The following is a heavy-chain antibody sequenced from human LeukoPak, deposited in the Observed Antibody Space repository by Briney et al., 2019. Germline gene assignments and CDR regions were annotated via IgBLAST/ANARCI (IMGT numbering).Heavy chain of an antibody. D-gene: IGHD5-18*01. CDR3: ASALSRDTAMGDDAFDI. Sequence: PSETLSLTCTVSGGSISSSSYYWGWIRQPPGTGLEWIGSIYYSGSTYYNPSLKSRVTISVDTSKNQFSLKLSSVTAADTAVYYCASALSRDTAMGDDAFDIWGQGTMVTVSS. V-gene: IGHV4-39*01. CDR1: GGSISSSSYY. CDR2: IYYSGST. J-gene: IGHJ3*02.